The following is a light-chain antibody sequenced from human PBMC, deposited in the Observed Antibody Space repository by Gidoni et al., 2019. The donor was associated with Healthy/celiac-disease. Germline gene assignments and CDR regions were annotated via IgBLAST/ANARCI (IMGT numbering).Light chain of an antibody. J-gene: IGKJ4*01. V-gene: IGKV1-39*01. Sequence: DIHMTHSPSSPSASVGDRVTITCRARQSISSDLNWYQQKPGTAPKLLIYAASILQSGVPSRFSGSGSGTDLTLTISSLQPEDFATYYCQHSYTTPTFGGGTKVEIK. CDR1: QSISSD. CDR3: QHSYTTPT. CDR2: AAS.